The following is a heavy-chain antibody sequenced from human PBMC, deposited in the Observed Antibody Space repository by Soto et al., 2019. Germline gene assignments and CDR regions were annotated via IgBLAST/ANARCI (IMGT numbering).Heavy chain of an antibody. J-gene: IGHJ6*02. CDR3: ARHGNYYDSSGYSLYYYYGMDV. V-gene: IGHV1-69*06. Sequence: SVKVSCKASGGTFSSYAISWVRQAPGQGLEWMGGIIPIFGTANYAQKFQGRVTITADKSTSTAYMELSSLRSEDTAVYYCARHGNYYDSSGYSLYYYYGMDVWGQGTTVTVS. D-gene: IGHD3-22*01. CDR2: IIPIFGTA. CDR1: GGTFSSYA.